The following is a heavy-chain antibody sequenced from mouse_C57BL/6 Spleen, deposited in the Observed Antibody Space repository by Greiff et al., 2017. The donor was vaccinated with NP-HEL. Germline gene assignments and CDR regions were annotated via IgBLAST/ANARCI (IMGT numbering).Heavy chain of an antibody. CDR3: ERGGGRLVGDY. Sequence: VQLQQSGAELVKPGASVKISCKASGYAFSSYWMNWVKQRPGKGLEWIGQIYPGDGDTNYNGKFKGKATLTADKSSSTAYMQRSSLTSEESAVYFVERGGGRLVGDYWGQGTSVTVSS. J-gene: IGHJ4*01. V-gene: IGHV1-80*01. CDR1: GYAFSSYW. D-gene: IGHD1-3*01. CDR2: IYPGDGDT.